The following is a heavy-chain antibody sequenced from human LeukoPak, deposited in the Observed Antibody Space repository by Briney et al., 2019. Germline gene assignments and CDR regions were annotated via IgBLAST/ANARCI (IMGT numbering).Heavy chain of an antibody. V-gene: IGHV3-23*01. CDR3: ARDPGAFPYFFDS. Sequence: GGSLRLSCAASGFTVSSNYMSWVRQAPGKGLEWVSAISGSGGSTYYADSVKGRFTISRDNSKNTLYLQMNSLRAEDTAVYFCARDPGAFPYFFDSWGQGTLVTVSS. CDR1: GFTVSSNY. CDR2: ISGSGGST. J-gene: IGHJ4*02. D-gene: IGHD4/OR15-4a*01.